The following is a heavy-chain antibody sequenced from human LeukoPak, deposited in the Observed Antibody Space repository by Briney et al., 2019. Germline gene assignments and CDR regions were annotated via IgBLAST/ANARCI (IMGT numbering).Heavy chain of an antibody. CDR3: ARGRGRGNYVWGSYPSY. CDR2: MNPNSGNT. CDR1: GYTFTSYD. Sequence: ASAKVSCKASGYTFTSYDINWVRQATGQGLEWMGWMNPNSGNTGYAQKFQGRVTMTRNTSISTAYMELSSLRSEDTAVYYCARGRGRGNYVWGSYPSYWGQGTLVTVSS. D-gene: IGHD3-16*02. J-gene: IGHJ4*02. V-gene: IGHV1-8*01.